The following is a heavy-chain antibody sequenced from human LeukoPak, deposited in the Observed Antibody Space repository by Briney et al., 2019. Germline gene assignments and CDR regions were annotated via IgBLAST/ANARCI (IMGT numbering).Heavy chain of an antibody. D-gene: IGHD3-22*01. J-gene: IGHJ3*02. CDR2: ISGSGGST. V-gene: IGHV3-23*01. CDR3: AKDQITMIVVVQGDAFDI. CDR1: GFTFSSYA. Sequence: PGGSLRLSCAASGFTFSSYAMSWVRHAPGKGLEWVSAISGSGGSTYYADSVKGRFTISTDNSKNTLYLQMNSLRAEDTAVYYCAKDQITMIVVVQGDAFDIWGQGTMVTVSS.